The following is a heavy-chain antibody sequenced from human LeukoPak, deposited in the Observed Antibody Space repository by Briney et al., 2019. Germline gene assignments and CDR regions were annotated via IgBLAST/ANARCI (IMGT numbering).Heavy chain of an antibody. Sequence: SETLSLTCTVSGGSINSYYWNWIRRPPGKGLEWIGYIYYSGSTNYNPSLKSRVTMSVDTSKNQFSLKLSSVTAADTAVYYCARGFNGWYGSNAFDIWGQGTMVTVSS. CDR2: IYYSGST. CDR3: ARGFNGWYGSNAFDI. J-gene: IGHJ3*02. CDR1: GGSINSYY. V-gene: IGHV4-59*01. D-gene: IGHD6-19*01.